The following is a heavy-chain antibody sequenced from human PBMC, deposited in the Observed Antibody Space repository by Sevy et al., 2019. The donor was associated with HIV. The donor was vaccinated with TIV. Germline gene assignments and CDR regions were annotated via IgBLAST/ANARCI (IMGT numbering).Heavy chain of an antibody. V-gene: IGHV3-7*03. J-gene: IGHJ4*02. D-gene: IGHD1-26*01. CDR1: GFNFRNFW. CDR2: IKQDGSEA. Sequence: GGSLRLSCVASGFNFRNFWMSWVRQAPGKGLECVADIKQDGSEAYYVDSVKGRFTISRDNAKNSLYLQMNSLRDEDTAMYFCVRDKVVGASILDDWGQGTPVTVSS. CDR3: VRDKVVGASILDD.